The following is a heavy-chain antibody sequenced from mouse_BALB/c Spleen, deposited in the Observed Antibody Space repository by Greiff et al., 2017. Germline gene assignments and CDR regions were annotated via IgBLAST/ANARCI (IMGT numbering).Heavy chain of an antibody. Sequence: EVKVVESGGGLVKPGGSLKLSCAASGFTFSDYYMYWVRQTPEKRLEWVATISDGGSYTYYPDSVKGRFTISRDNAKNNLYLQMSSLKSEDTAMYYCARDLGYDLDYWGQGTTLTVSS. CDR1: GFTFSDYY. CDR3: ARDLGYDLDY. D-gene: IGHD2-14*01. J-gene: IGHJ2*01. V-gene: IGHV5-4*02. CDR2: ISDGGSYT.